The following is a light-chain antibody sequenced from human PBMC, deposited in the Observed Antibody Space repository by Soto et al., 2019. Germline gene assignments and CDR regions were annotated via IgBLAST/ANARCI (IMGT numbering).Light chain of an antibody. V-gene: IGLV7-43*01. Sequence: QAVVTQEPSLTVSPGGTVTLTCASSTGAVTNDNYPNWLQQKPGQAPRGLIYSANNRHSWTRARFSGSLLGGKAALTLSGVQLKDEGDYYSLLYFGGAQVVGGGTK. CDR1: TGAVTNDNY. CDR2: SAN. CDR3: LLYFGGAQV. J-gene: IGLJ2*01.